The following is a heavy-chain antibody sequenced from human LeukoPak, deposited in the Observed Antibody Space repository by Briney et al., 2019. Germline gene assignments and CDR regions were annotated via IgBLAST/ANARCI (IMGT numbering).Heavy chain of an antibody. D-gene: IGHD3-3*01. CDR2: MNPNSGNT. J-gene: IGHJ6*02. CDR3: ARAKQYYDFWSGYYRYYYYGMDV. V-gene: IGHV1-8*01. Sequence: GASVKVSCKASGYTFTSYDINWVRQATGQGLEWMGWMNPNSGNTGYAQKFQGRVTMTRNTSISTAYMELSSLRSEDTAVYYCARAKQYYDFWSGYYRYYYYGMDVWGQGTTVTVS. CDR1: GYTFTSYD.